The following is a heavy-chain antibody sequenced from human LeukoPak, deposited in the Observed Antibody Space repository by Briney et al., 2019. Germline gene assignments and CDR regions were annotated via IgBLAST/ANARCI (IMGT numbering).Heavy chain of an antibody. D-gene: IGHD3-3*02. Sequence: PGGSLRLSCVDPGFTFCSYSMSWVRQVPGKGRGWVASIRGKEDKRKYADSGKGGFTISRENTKTRLYMNMKSVRPKDTAVYYCTKGPGGVGLGRPSMLGVVVSGGQGPLVTVPS. J-gene: IGHJ4*02. CDR1: GFTFCSYS. CDR2: IRGKEDKR. CDR3: TKGPGGVGLGRPSMLGVVVS. V-gene: IGHV3-23*01.